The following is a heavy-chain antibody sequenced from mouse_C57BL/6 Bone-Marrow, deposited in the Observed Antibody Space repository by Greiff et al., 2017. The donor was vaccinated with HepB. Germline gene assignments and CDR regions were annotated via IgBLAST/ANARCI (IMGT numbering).Heavy chain of an antibody. CDR2: ISDGGSYT. CDR1: GFTFSSYA. CDR3: ARYDYGWFAY. J-gene: IGHJ3*01. D-gene: IGHD1-1*01. Sequence: EVKLVESGGGLVKPGASLKLSCAASGFTFSSYAMSWVRQTPEKRLEWVATISDGGSYTYYPDNVKGRFTISRDNAKNNLYLQMSHLNSVDTAMYYCARYDYGWFAYWGQGTLVTVSA. V-gene: IGHV5-4*03.